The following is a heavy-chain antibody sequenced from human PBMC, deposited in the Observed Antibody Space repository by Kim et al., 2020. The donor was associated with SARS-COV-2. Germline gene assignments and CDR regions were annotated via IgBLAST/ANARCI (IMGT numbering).Heavy chain of an antibody. CDR1: GFTFSSYW. J-gene: IGHJ6*02. Sequence: GGSLRLSCVASGFTFSSYWMHWVRQAPGKGLVWVSRINSDGSSTSYADSVKGRFTISRDNAKNTLYLQMNSLRAEDTAVYYCARAEYGSGSYYNGVVGYYGMDVWGQGTTVTVSS. D-gene: IGHD3-10*01. V-gene: IGHV3-74*01. CDR3: ARAEYGSGSYYNGVVGYYGMDV. CDR2: INSDGSST.